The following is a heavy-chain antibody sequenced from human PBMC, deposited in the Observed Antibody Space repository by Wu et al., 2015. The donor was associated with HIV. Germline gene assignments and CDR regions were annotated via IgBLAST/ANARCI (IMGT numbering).Heavy chain of an antibody. V-gene: IGHV1-69*13. J-gene: IGHJ3*02. CDR1: GGTFSSYA. CDR2: IIPIFGTA. CDR3: ARVAPDYYDSSGYYVRGCLLII. Sequence: QVQLVQSGAEVKKPGSSVKVSCKASGGTFSSYAISWVRQAPGQGLEWMGRIIPIFGTANYAQKFQGRVTITADESTSTAYMELSSLRSEDTAVYYCARVAPDYYDSSGYYVRGCLLIIWGQGDKWSPFSS. D-gene: IGHD3-22*01.